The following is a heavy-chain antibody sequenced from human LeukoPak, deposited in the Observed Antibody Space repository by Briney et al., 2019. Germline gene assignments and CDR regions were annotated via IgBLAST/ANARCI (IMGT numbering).Heavy chain of an antibody. D-gene: IGHD3-10*01. CDR2: INHSGST. V-gene: IGHV4-34*01. CDR3: ARGPRRVMVRGVTPFDY. CDR1: GGSFSGYY. J-gene: IGHJ4*02. Sequence: PSETLSLTCAVYGGSFSGYYWSWIRQPPGKGLEWIGEINHSGSTNYNPSLKSRVTISVDTSKNQFSLKLSSVTAADTAVYYCARGPRRVMVRGVTPFDYWGQGTLVTVSS.